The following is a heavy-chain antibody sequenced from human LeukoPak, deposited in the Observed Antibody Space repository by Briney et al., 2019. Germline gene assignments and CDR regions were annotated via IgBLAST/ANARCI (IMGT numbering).Heavy chain of an antibody. CDR3: ARGMVYGGYFDY. CDR1: GGSISSGGYY. V-gene: IGHV4-31*03. Sequence: PSETLSLTCTVSGGSISSGGYYWSWIRQHPGKGLEWIGYIYYSGSTYYNPSLKSRVTISVDTSKNQFSLKLSSVTAADTAVYYCARGMVYGGYFDYWGQGTLVTVSP. CDR2: IYYSGST. J-gene: IGHJ4*02. D-gene: IGHD4-23*01.